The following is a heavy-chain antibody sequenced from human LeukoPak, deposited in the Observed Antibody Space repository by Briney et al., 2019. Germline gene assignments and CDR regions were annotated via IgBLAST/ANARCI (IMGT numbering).Heavy chain of an antibody. CDR2: IFYSGTT. CDR1: GGSISSGTNF. J-gene: IGHJ4*02. CDR3: ARVSDTDMFFFDY. V-gene: IGHV4-31*03. D-gene: IGHD5-18*01. Sequence: TLSLTCTVSGGSISSGTNFWSWIRQHPGKDLEWIGYIFYSGTTNYNPSLKSRVTVSVDTSKNQFSLRLSSVTAADTAVYYCARVSDTDMFFFDYWGQGSLVTVSS.